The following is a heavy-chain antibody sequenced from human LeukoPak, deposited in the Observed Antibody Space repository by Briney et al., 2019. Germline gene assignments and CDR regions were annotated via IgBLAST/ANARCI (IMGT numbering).Heavy chain of an antibody. CDR2: IYYSGST. D-gene: IGHD3-3*01. J-gene: IGHJ5*02. V-gene: IGHV4-61*01. Sequence: SETLSLTCTVSGYSISSGYYWGWIRQPPGKGLEWIGYIYYSGSTNYNPSLKSRVTISVDTSKNQFSLKLSSVTAADTAVYYCARAPRYDSWSGYYIWFDPWGQGTLVTVSS. CDR1: GYSISSGYY. CDR3: ARAPRYDSWSGYYIWFDP.